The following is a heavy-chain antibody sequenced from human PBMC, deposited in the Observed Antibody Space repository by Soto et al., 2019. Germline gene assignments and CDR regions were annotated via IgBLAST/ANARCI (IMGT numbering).Heavy chain of an antibody. V-gene: IGHV4-30-4*01. CDR3: ARAGSEGRAMIVVVNYFDY. CDR2: IYYSGST. Sequence: SLTCTVSGGSISSGDYYWSWIRQPPGKGLEWIGYIYYSGSTYYNPSLKSRVTISVDTSKNQFSLKLSSVTAADTAVYYCARAGSEGRAMIVVVNYFDYWGQGTLVTVSS. CDR1: GGSISSGDYY. J-gene: IGHJ4*02. D-gene: IGHD3-22*01.